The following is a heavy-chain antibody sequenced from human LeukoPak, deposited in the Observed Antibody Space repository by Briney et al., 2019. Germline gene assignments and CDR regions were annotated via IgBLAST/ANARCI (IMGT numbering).Heavy chain of an antibody. Sequence: PGGSLRLSCAASGFTFSIYWRSWVRQAPGKGLEWVANIKTDGSEKRYVDSVKGRFTISRDNAKNSLYLQMNSLRVEDTAVYYCARDSYWLGGTIGAFDIWGQGTMVTVSS. D-gene: IGHD3-10*01. CDR2: IKTDGSEK. CDR1: GFTFSIYW. J-gene: IGHJ3*02. V-gene: IGHV3-7*01. CDR3: ARDSYWLGGTIGAFDI.